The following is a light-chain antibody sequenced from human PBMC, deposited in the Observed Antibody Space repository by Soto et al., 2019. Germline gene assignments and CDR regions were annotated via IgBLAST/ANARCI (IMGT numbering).Light chain of an antibody. CDR3: MQALETPYT. J-gene: IGKJ2*01. V-gene: IGKV2-28*01. CDR2: LGS. Sequence: DIVMTQSPLSLPVTPGEPASISCRSSQSLLHSSGHNYLDWYLQKPGQSPQLLIYLGSNRASGVPDRFSGRGSGTDFTLKISRVEAEDVGVYYCMQALETPYTFGQGTKLEIK. CDR1: QSLLHSSGHNY.